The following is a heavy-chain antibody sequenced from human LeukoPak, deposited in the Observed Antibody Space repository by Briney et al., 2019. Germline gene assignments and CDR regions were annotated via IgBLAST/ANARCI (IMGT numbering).Heavy chain of an antibody. D-gene: IGHD3-22*01. CDR3: ARDQYYYDSRLLYYYYYMDV. Sequence: PGGSLRLSCTASGFTFINYSMNWVRQAPGKGLEWVSSISTNSAFIYYADSVRGRFTISRDNAKNSLYLQMNSLRAEDTAVYYCARDQYYYDSRLLYYYYYMDVWGKGTTVTVSS. CDR1: GFTFINYS. CDR2: ISTNSAFI. J-gene: IGHJ6*03. V-gene: IGHV3-21*01.